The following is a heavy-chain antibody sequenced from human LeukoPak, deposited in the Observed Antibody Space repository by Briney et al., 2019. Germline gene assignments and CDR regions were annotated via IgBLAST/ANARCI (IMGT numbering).Heavy chain of an antibody. J-gene: IGHJ4*02. V-gene: IGHV4-59*01. Sequence: SETLSLTCTVSGGSLSSYYWSWIRQPPGKGLEWIGYIYYSGSTNYNPSLKSRVTISVDTSKNQFSLKLSSVTAADTAVYYCARHSYYYGSGFDYWGQGTLVTVSS. D-gene: IGHD3-10*01. CDR2: IYYSGST. CDR3: ARHSYYYGSGFDY. CDR1: GGSLSSYY.